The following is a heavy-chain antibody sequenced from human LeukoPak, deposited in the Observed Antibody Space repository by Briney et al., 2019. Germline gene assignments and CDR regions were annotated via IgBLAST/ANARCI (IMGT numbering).Heavy chain of an antibody. CDR2: IYYTGRT. CDR3: ARRGSMGGSFVGAFDI. D-gene: IGHD1-26*01. CDR1: GDSFSRNTYS. J-gene: IGHJ3*02. Sequence: SETLSLTCTVSGDSFSRNTYSWGWIRQPPGRGLEWIGSIYYTGRTFYNPSLKSRVTISVDTSKNQFSLKLSSVTAADTAVYYCARRGSMGGSFVGAFDIWGQGTMATVSS. V-gene: IGHV4-39*01.